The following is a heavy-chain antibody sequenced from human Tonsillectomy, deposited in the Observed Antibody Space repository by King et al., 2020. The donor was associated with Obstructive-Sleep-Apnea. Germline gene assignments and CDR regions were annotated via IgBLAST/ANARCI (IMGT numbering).Heavy chain of an antibody. CDR2: ILYDGSNK. J-gene: IGHJ4*02. Sequence: VQLVESGGGVVQPGRSLRLSCAASGFTFSSYGMHWVRQAPGKGLEWVALILYDGSNKYYADSVKGRFTISRDNSKNTLYLQMKSLRAEDTAVYYCEKGLRALDYFDYWGQGTLVPVSS. CDR3: EKGLRALDYFDY. V-gene: IGHV3-30*18. CDR1: GFTFSSYG.